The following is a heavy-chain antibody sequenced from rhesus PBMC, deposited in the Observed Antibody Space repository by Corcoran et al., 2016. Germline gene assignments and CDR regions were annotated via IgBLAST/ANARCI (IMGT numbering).Heavy chain of an antibody. D-gene: IGHD5-12*01. CDR3: ARDRDTALDY. CDR1: GYSISSGYG. Sequence: QVQLQESGPGLVKPSETLSLTCAVSGYSISSGYGWGWIRQPPGKGLEWIGQIYGVSGSTYYNPAPKSRVTVSKDTSKSQFSLKLSSVTAADTAVYYCARDRDTALDYWGQGVLVTVSS. CDR2: IYGVSGST. J-gene: IGHJ4*01. V-gene: IGHV4-127*01.